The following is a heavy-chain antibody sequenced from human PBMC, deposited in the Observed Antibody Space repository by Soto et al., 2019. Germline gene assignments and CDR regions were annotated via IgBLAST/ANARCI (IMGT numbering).Heavy chain of an antibody. Sequence: SVKVSCKASGGTFSSYAISWVRQAPGQGLEWMGGIIPIFGTANYAQKFQGRVTITADESTSTAYMELSSLRSEDTAVYYCARGRRGYCSGGSCLDAFDIWGQGTMVTVSS. D-gene: IGHD2-15*01. CDR3: ARGRRGYCSGGSCLDAFDI. V-gene: IGHV1-69*13. CDR1: GGTFSSYA. CDR2: IIPIFGTA. J-gene: IGHJ3*02.